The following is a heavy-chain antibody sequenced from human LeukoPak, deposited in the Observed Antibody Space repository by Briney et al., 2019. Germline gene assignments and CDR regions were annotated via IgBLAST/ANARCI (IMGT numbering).Heavy chain of an antibody. V-gene: IGHV4-59*12. CDR3: ARDFSSSSTVYYYYYMDV. J-gene: IGHJ6*03. CDR2: ISYSGTT. Sequence: GSLRLSCTASGFTFSNYDMSWVRQPPGKGLEWIGTISYSGTTYYNPSLKSRVTISLDTSKNQFSLKLSSVTAADTAIYYCARDFSSSSTVYYYYYMDVWGRGTTVTVSS. D-gene: IGHD6-6*01. CDR1: GFTFSNYD.